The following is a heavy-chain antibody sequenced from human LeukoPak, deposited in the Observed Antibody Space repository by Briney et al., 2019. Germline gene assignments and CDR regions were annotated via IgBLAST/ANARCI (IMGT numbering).Heavy chain of an antibody. V-gene: IGHV1-46*01. CDR2: INPSGGSS. J-gene: IGHJ4*02. CDR1: GNTFTPYY. Sequence: APVKVSCKASGNTFTPYYIHWVRQAPGQGLEWMGMINPSGGSSSYAQKFQGRVTMTRDTSTSTVYMELSSLRYEDTAVYYCARDPSPVYSSGRLYFDYWGQGTLVTVSS. D-gene: IGHD6-19*01. CDR3: ARDPSPVYSSGRLYFDY.